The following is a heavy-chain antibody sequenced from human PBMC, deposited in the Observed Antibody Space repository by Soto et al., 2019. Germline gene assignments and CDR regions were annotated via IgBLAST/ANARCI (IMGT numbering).Heavy chain of an antibody. D-gene: IGHD3-16*01. CDR2: IYYSGST. CDR3: AKAYTQGGFDF. CDR1: GGSISSYY. J-gene: IGHJ4*02. Sequence: SETLSLTCTVAGGSISSYYWSWIRQPPGKGLEWIGYIYYSGSTNYNPSLKSRVTISVDTSKNQFSLKLSSVTAADTAVYYCAKAYTQGGFDFRGQGTLVPVSS. V-gene: IGHV4-59*01.